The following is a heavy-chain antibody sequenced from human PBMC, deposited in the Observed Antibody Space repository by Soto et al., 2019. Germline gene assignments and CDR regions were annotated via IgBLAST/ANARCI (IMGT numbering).Heavy chain of an antibody. V-gene: IGHV3-23*01. J-gene: IGHJ4*01. CDR2: ISGSGGST. D-gene: IGHD6-19*01. CDR3: AKGMGIAVAGTGDYFDY. CDR1: GFTFSSYA. Sequence: QPGGSLRLSCAASGFTFSSYAMSWVRQAPGKGLEWVSAISGSGGSTYYADSVKGRFTISRDNSKNTLYLQMNSLRAEDTAVYYCAKGMGIAVAGTGDYFDYWGHGTLVTVPS.